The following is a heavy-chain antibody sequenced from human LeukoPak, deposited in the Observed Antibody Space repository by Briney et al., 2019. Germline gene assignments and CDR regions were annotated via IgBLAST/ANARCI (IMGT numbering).Heavy chain of an antibody. D-gene: IGHD2-2*01. CDR2: INPNSGGT. CDR1: GYTFTDYY. V-gene: IGHV1-2*02. CDR3: ATGGPLVVVATAVRRFDY. Sequence: ASVKVSCKASGYTFTDYYMHWVRQAPGQGLEWRGWINPNSGGTKYAQQFQGRVTMNRDTYISKAYMEPGRLRSDDTAVYYCATGGPLVVVATAVRRFDYWGEGTLVTVSS. J-gene: IGHJ4*02.